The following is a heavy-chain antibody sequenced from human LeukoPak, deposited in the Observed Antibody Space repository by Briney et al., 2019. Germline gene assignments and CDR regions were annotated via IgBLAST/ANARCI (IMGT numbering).Heavy chain of an antibody. CDR3: ASGSLYYFDY. J-gene: IGHJ4*02. V-gene: IGHV4-34*01. CDR1: GGSFSGYY. CDR2: INHSGST. Sequence: SETLSLTCAVYGGSFSGYYWSWIRQPPGKGLEWIGEINHSGSTNYNPSLKSRVTISVDTSKNQFSLKLSSVTAADTGVYYCASGSLYYFDYWGQGTLVTVSS.